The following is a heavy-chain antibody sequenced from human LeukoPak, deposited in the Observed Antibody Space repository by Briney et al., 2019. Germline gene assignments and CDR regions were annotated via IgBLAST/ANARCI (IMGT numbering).Heavy chain of an antibody. CDR2: IKQDGREK. V-gene: IGHV3-7*01. CDR3: ARDRDDFWID. CDR1: GFTVSSYW. J-gene: IGHJ4*02. Sequence: GGSLRLSCAASGFTVSSYWTRGVRKALGRGREREANIKQDGREKYSADAVKGRFTISRDNAKNSLYLQMKSLRAEDTAVYYCARDRDDFWIDWGQGTLVTVSS. D-gene: IGHD3-3*01.